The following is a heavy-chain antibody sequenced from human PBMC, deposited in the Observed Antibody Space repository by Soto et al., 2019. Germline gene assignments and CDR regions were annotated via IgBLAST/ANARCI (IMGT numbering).Heavy chain of an antibody. V-gene: IGHV3-30-3*01. CDR2: ISYDGSNK. CDR3: ARDSSSGSPGNY. Sequence: LRLSCAASGFTFSSYAMHWVRQAPGKGLEWVAVISYDGSNKYYADSVKGRFTISRDNSKNTLYLQMNSLRAEDTAVYYCARDSSSGSPGNYWGQGTLVTVSS. J-gene: IGHJ4*02. D-gene: IGHD3-10*01. CDR1: GFTFSSYA.